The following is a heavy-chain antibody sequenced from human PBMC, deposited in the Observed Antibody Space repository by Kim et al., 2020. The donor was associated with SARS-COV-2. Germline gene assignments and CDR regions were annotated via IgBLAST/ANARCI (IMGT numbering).Heavy chain of an antibody. J-gene: IGHJ4*02. CDR2: ISYDGKYK. Sequence: GGSLRLSCAASGFTFSNSGMNWVRQAPGKGLEWVSIISYDGKYKNHADSVKGRFTISRDNSRNRLYLQMDSLRVEDTAVYYCAKRAPYSGGWYFDYWDQG. V-gene: IGHV3-30*18. CDR1: GFTFSNSG. CDR3: AKRAPYSGGWYFDY. D-gene: IGHD6-19*01.